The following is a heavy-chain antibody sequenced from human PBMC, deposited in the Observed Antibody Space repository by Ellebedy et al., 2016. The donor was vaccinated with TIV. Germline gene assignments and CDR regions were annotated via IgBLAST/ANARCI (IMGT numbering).Heavy chain of an antibody. D-gene: IGHD1-26*01. CDR1: GFTFSTYA. CDR3: AKDRIVGARKFDD. CDR2: ISATGIST. V-gene: IGHV3-23*01. J-gene: IGHJ4*02. Sequence: GESLKISCAASGFTFSTYAMFWVRQAPGKGLEWVASISATGISTYYTDSVKGRFTVSRDSSKNTLYLQMNSLRAEDTAVYFCAKDRIVGARKFDDWGQGTLVTVSS.